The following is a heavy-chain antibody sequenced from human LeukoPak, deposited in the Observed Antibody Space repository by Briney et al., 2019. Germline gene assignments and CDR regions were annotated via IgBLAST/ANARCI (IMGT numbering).Heavy chain of an antibody. Sequence: GGSLRLSCAASGFTFSSYWMSWVRQAPGKGLEWVANINQDESEKYYVDSVKGRFTISRDNAKNSLFLQMNSLRAEDTAVYYCARAGSFSSSYGISWDYWGQGALVAVSS. J-gene: IGHJ4*02. D-gene: IGHD2-15*01. CDR2: INQDESEK. V-gene: IGHV3-7*01. CDR3: ARAGSFSSSYGISWDY. CDR1: GFTFSSYW.